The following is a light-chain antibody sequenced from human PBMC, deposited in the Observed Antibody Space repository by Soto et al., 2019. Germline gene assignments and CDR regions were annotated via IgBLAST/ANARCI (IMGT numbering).Light chain of an antibody. CDR1: QSISNY. CDR3: QQYDGDFLT. Sequence: TSQSPASLPASLGDRATITCRASQSISNYLAWYQQKPGKAPQLLIYDASTLESGVPSRFSGSGSGTEFALTIGGLQPDDFATYYCQQYDGDFLTLGQGTEV. J-gene: IGKJ1*01. CDR2: DAS. V-gene: IGKV1-5*01.